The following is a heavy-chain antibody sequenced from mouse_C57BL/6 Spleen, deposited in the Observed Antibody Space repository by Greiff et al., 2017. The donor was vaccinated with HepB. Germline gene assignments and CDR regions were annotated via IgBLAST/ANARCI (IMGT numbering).Heavy chain of an antibody. CDR1: GFTFSSYA. J-gene: IGHJ3*01. CDR2: ISDGGSYT. V-gene: IGHV5-4*01. D-gene: IGHD1-1*01. Sequence: EVKLVESGGGLVKPGGSLKLSCAASGFTFSSYAMSWVRQTPEKRLEWVATISDGGSYTYYPDNVKGRFTISRDNAKNNLYLQMSHLKSEDTAMYYCAREEDYYGSSFAYWGQGTLVTVSA. CDR3: AREEDYYGSSFAY.